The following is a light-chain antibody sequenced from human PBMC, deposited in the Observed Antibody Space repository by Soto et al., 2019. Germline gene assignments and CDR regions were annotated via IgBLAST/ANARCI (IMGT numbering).Light chain of an antibody. CDR1: QSVSSSY. J-gene: IGKJ3*01. CDR2: GAS. V-gene: IGKV3-20*01. Sequence: EIVLTQSPGTLSLSPGERATLSCRASQSVSSSYFAWYQQKPGQAPRLLIYGASRRATGIPDRFSGSGSGTDFTLTISKLEPEDFAVYYCQQYGSSQFTFGPGTKVDIK. CDR3: QQYGSSQFT.